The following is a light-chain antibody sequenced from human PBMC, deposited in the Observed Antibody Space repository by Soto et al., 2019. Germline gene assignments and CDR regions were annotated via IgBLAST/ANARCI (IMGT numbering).Light chain of an antibody. Sequence: QSALTQPASVSGSPGQSVTISCTGTSSDVGGYNYVSWYQQHPGKAPKLLIYGVINRPSGVSNRFAASKSGNTASLTISGLQTEDEAHYYCSSYTSSTTVLFGGGTKVTVL. J-gene: IGLJ2*01. V-gene: IGLV2-14*01. CDR3: SSYTSSTTVL. CDR1: SSDVGGYNY. CDR2: GVI.